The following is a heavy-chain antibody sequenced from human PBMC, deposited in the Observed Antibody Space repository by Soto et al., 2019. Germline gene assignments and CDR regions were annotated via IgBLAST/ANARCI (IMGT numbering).Heavy chain of an antibody. D-gene: IGHD2-8*01. V-gene: IGHV4-39*01. CDR2: VYYRGRS. CDR1: GGSVSNSNYY. J-gene: IGHJ4*02. CDR3: VSQRTSVLTQAYFDY. Sequence: SETLSLTCTVSGGSVSNSNYYWGWIRQSPGKGLEWIGSVYYRGRSYSKSSVKSRVTISVDTSKNQFSLNLNSVTASDTAVYYRVSQRTSVLTQAYFDYWGPGALVTVSS.